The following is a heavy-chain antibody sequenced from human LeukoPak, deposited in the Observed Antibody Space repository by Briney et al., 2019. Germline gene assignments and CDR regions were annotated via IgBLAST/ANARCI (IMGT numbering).Heavy chain of an antibody. Sequence: PSETLSLTCTVSGGSISSYYWSWIRQPPGKGLEWIGYIYYSGSTNYNPSLKSRVTISVDTSKNQFSLKLSSVTAADTAVYYCARGDHYDSSARGSWFDPWGQGTLVIVSS. CDR2: IYYSGST. D-gene: IGHD3-22*01. V-gene: IGHV4-59*01. CDR1: GGSISSYY. J-gene: IGHJ5*02. CDR3: ARGDHYDSSARGSWFDP.